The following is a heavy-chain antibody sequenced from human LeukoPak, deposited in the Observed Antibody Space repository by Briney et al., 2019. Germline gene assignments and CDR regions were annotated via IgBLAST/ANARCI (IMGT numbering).Heavy chain of an antibody. V-gene: IGHV3-7*01. CDR2: IKEDGSQK. Sequence: PGGSLRLSCVASGFTFSNYWMSWVRQAPGKGLEWVANIKEDGSQKDYVDSVKGRFTISRDNAKNPVYLQMNSLRVEDTAVYYCVSQQVVPHWGQGTRVTVSS. D-gene: IGHD6-13*01. CDR1: GFTFSNYW. J-gene: IGHJ4*02. CDR3: VSQQVVPH.